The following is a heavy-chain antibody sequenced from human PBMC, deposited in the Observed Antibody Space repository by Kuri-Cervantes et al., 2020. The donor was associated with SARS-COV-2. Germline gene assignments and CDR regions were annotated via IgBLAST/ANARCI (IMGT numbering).Heavy chain of an antibody. J-gene: IGHJ5*02. V-gene: IGHV1-69*13. CDR3: ARDRGIVVVPAAIWFDP. CDR1: GGTFSSYA. Sequence: SVKVSCKASGGTFSSYAISWVRQAPGQGLEWMGRIIPIFGTANYAQKFQGRVTITADESTSTAYMELSSLRSEDTAVYYCARDRGIVVVPAAIWFDPWGQGTLVTVSS. CDR2: IIPIFGTA. D-gene: IGHD2-2*01.